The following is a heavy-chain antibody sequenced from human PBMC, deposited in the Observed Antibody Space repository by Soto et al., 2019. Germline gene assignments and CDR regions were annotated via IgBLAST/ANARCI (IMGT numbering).Heavy chain of an antibody. V-gene: IGHV4-39*01. D-gene: IGHD6-6*01. CDR2: VYLSGAT. CDR3: ASGSSSYNGAFHV. Sequence: HLQLRESGPGLVKPSETLSLTCNVSGGSITEFSNSWVLVRQPPGKGLELISTVYLSGATYYNPSLRSRITTSVEASTNQFSLRLASVTAADTAVFFCASGSSSYNGAFHVWGQGTLVTVSS. CDR1: GGSITEFSNS. J-gene: IGHJ3*01.